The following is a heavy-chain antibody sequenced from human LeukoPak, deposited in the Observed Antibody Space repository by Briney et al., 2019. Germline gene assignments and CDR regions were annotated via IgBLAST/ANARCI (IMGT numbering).Heavy chain of an antibody. V-gene: IGHV3-23*01. D-gene: IGHD3-22*01. CDR1: GFTFSTYF. CDR3: AKPSYYDSTGYSFDY. J-gene: IGHJ4*01. CDR2: ISGSGGNT. Sequence: PGGSLRLSCAASGFTFSTYFMSWVRQAPGAGLEWVSSISGSGGNTYYADSVKGRFTISRDNSKKTVYLEMNSLRAEDTAVYYCAKPSYYDSTGYSFDYWGHGTLVTVSS.